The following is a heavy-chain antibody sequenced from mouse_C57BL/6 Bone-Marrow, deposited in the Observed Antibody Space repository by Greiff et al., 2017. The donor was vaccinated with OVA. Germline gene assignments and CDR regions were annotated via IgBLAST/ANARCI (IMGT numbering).Heavy chain of an antibody. D-gene: IGHD2-3*01. CDR2: ILPESGST. V-gene: IGHV1-9*01. CDR3: ARGQWLLRSWYFDV. Sequence: QVQLKESGAELMKPGASVKLSCKATGYTFTGYWIEWVKQRPGHGLEWIGEILPESGSTNYNEKFKGKATFTADKSSNTAYMQLSSLTTEDSASYYCARGQWLLRSWYFDVWGTGTTVTVSS. J-gene: IGHJ1*03. CDR1: GYTFTGYW.